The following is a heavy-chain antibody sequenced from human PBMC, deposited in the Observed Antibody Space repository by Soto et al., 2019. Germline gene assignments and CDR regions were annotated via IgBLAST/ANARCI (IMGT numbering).Heavy chain of an antibody. J-gene: IGHJ6*02. Sequence: TLSLTCTVAGGSISSGDYYWSCMRQPPGKGLEWIGYIYYSGSTYYNPSLKSRVTISVGTSKNQFSLKLSSVTAADTAVYYCARDQDPLPVLHYYYGMDVWGQGTTVT. D-gene: IGHD2-15*01. CDR2: IYYSGST. CDR3: ARDQDPLPVLHYYYGMDV. CDR1: GGSISSGDYY. V-gene: IGHV4-30-4*01.